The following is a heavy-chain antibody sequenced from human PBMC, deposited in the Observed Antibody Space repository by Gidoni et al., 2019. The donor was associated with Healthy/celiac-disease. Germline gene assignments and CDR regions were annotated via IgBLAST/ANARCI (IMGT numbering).Heavy chain of an antibody. CDR1: GGTFRRYS. CDR2: IIPIFGTA. Sequence: QVQLVQSCAEVKKPGSPVKFSCKASGGTFRRYSIIWVRQAPGQGLEWMGGIIPIFGTANSAQKFQGRVTITADKSTSTAYMELSSLRSEDTAVYYCARLGRAGYCSSTSCYTYWYFDLWGRGTLVTVSS. V-gene: IGHV1-69*06. D-gene: IGHD2-2*02. CDR3: ARLGRAGYCSSTSCYTYWYFDL. J-gene: IGHJ2*01.